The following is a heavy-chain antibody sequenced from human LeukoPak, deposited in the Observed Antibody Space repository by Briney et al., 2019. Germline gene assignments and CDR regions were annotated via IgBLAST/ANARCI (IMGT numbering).Heavy chain of an antibody. CDR2: INPNSGGS. CDR3: ARDLSVVAATPGY. Sequence: GASVKVSCKASGYTFTSYAMNWVRQAPGQGLEWMGWINPNSGGSNYAQKFQGRVTMTKDTSISTAYMELSRLRSDDTAVYYCARDLSVVAATPGYWGQGTLVTVS. CDR1: GYTFTSYA. V-gene: IGHV1-2*02. J-gene: IGHJ4*02. D-gene: IGHD2-15*01.